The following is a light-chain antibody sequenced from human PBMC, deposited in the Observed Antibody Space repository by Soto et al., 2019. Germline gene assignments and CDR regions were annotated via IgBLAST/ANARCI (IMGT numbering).Light chain of an antibody. CDR2: DAS. V-gene: IGKV3-20*01. CDR1: QSVTSNS. CDR3: QQYGTSAPIT. Sequence: EIVLTQSPGTLSLSPGDRATLSCRASQSVTSNSLAWYQQNPGQAPSLLIYDASKRATGTPDRFSGSGSGTDFTLTISRLEPEDFAMYYCQQYGTSAPITFGQGTRLEI. J-gene: IGKJ5*01.